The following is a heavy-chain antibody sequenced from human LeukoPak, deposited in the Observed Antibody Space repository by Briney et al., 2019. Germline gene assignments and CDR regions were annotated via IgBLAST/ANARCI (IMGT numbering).Heavy chain of an antibody. D-gene: IGHD1-20*01. CDR2: TNPTSGGT. J-gene: IGHJ4*02. CDR3: SRYHWPLDY. Sequence: ASVKVSCKASGYTFTANYIHWVRQAPGQGLEWMGRTNPTSGGTNYAQKFQGRVTMTRDTSISTAYMELSGLRSDDSAIYYCSRYHWPLDYWGQGTLVTVSS. V-gene: IGHV1-2*06. CDR1: GYTFTANY.